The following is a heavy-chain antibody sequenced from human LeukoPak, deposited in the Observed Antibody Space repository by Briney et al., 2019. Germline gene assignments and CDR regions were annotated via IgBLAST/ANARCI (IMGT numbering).Heavy chain of an antibody. D-gene: IGHD4-17*01. CDR3: ARHDYGDYVPDY. CDR1: GFTFSSYE. Sequence: PGGSLRLSCAASGFTFSSYEMNWVRQAPGKGLEWVSSISSSSSYIYYADSVKGRFTISRDNAKNSLYLQMNSLRAEDTAVYYCARHDYGDYVPDYWGQGTLVTVSS. CDR2: ISSSSSYI. V-gene: IGHV3-21*01. J-gene: IGHJ4*02.